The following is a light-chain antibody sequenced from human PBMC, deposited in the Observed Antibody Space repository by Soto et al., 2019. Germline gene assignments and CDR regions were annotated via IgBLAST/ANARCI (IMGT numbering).Light chain of an antibody. CDR3: QQYDCSLWT. J-gene: IGKJ1*01. CDR1: QSVSSSS. V-gene: IGKV3-20*01. Sequence: TVLTQSQGTLSLYPGERATLSCRASQSVSSSSLAWYQPKPGQAPRLLIYGASSRSTGITDRFRGSGSGTDFPLTISRLEPEDFAVYYCQQYDCSLWTFGQGTNVPSK. CDR2: GAS.